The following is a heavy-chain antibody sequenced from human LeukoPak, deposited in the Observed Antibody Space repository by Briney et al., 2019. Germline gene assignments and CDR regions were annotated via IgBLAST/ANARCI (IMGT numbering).Heavy chain of an antibody. CDR3: ARGWALATGGFDT. V-gene: IGHV3-53*01. Sequence: GGSLRLSCAASGFTVSLYYMTWVRQAPGEGLEWVSVIYSGGSTYYADSVRGRFTISRDNSKSTIYLQMNSLRAEDTAVYFCARGWALATGGFDTWGQGTMVTVSS. CDR2: IYSGGST. D-gene: IGHD2-8*02. J-gene: IGHJ3*02. CDR1: GFTVSLYY.